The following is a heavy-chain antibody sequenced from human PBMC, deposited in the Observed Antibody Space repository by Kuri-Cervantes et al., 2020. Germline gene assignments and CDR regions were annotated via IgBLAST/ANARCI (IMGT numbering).Heavy chain of an antibody. CDR3: ARARGDYYFDY. CDR2: INHSGST. CDR1: GGSISGYY. J-gene: IGHJ4*02. Sequence: GSLRLSCTVSGGSISGYYWSWIRQPPGKGLEWIGEINHSGSTNYNPSLKSRVTISVDTSKNQFSLKPSSVTAADTAVYYCARARGDYYFDYWGQGTLVTVSS. D-gene: IGHD2-21*02. V-gene: IGHV4-34*01.